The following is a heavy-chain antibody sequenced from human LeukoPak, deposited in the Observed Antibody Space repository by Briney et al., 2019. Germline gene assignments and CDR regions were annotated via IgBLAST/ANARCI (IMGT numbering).Heavy chain of an antibody. V-gene: IGHV1-8*01. CDR3: ARGLANAGSGWTENDY. CDR1: GYTFTSYD. CDR2: MNPNSGNT. J-gene: IGHJ4*02. D-gene: IGHD6-19*01. Sequence: ASVKVSCKASGYTFTSYDINWVRQATGQGLEWMGWMNPNSGNTGYAQKFQGRVTMTRNTSISTAYMELSSLRSEDTAVYYCARGLANAGSGWTENDYWGQGTLVTDSS.